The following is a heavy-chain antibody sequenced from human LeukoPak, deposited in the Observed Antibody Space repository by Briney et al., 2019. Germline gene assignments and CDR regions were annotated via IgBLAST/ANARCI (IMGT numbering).Heavy chain of an antibody. J-gene: IGHJ4*02. CDR2: IYTSGNI. Sequence: SETLSLTCTVSDGSISDYSWGWIRQPPGKGLEWIGRIYTSGNIDYNPSLKSRVTMSVDTSRNQFSLKLWSVTAADTAVFYCARESKTYDGSGYYHDSWGQGTLVTVSS. CDR3: ARESKTYDGSGYYHDS. V-gene: IGHV4-4*07. D-gene: IGHD3-22*01. CDR1: DGSISDYS.